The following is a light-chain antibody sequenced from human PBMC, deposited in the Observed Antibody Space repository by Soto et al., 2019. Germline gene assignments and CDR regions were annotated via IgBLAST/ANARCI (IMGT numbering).Light chain of an antibody. CDR2: DAS. Sequence: EIQLTQSPGTLSSSLGERATLSCRASQSVYSSYLDWYQQRPGQAPRLLFYDASIMATGVPDRFSGSGSGTDFSLTISRLEPEDFAVYSCHQYGSSPWTFGQGTKVEIK. CDR3: HQYGSSPWT. V-gene: IGKV3-20*01. CDR1: QSVYSSY. J-gene: IGKJ1*01.